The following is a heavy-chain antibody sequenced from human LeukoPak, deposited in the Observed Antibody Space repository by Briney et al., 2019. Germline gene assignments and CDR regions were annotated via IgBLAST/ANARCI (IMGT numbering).Heavy chain of an antibody. CDR3: ARHQRVAAAGLALDY. CDR2: IYHSGST. Sequence: SETLSLTCAVSGYSISSGYYWGWIRQPPGKGLEWIGSIYHSGSTYYNPSLKSRVTISVDTSKNQFSLKLSSVTAADTAVYYCARHQRVAAAGLALDYWGQGTLVTVSS. D-gene: IGHD6-13*01. J-gene: IGHJ4*02. CDR1: GYSISSGYY. V-gene: IGHV4-38-2*01.